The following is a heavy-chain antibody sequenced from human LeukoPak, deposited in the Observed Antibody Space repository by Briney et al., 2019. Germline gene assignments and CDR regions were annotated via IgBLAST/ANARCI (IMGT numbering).Heavy chain of an antibody. CDR1: GYTFTDYY. CDR3: AKAARSSDTSVLRFLEWLLTD. CDR2: VNPRRGDT. Sequence: VASVKVSCKTSGYTFTDYYIHWVRQAPGQGLEWMGRVNPRRGDTSFAGKFQGRVTMSSDTSISTVYMDLSSLRADDTAVYFCAKAARSSDTSVLRFLEWLLTDWGQGTLVIVSS. J-gene: IGHJ4*02. V-gene: IGHV1-2*02. D-gene: IGHD3-3*01.